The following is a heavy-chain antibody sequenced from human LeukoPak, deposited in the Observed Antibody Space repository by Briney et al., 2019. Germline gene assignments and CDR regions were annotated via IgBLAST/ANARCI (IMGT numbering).Heavy chain of an antibody. Sequence: GGSLRLSCAASGFTVNSDYMSWVRQAPGKGLEWVSVIYSGGTTYYADSVKGRFTISRDDSKNTLYLQMNSLRVEDTAVYFCARESRAAERNDAFDIWGQGTMVTVSS. CDR3: ARESRAAERNDAFDI. V-gene: IGHV3-66*01. D-gene: IGHD6-13*01. J-gene: IGHJ3*02. CDR1: GFTVNSDY. CDR2: IYSGGTT.